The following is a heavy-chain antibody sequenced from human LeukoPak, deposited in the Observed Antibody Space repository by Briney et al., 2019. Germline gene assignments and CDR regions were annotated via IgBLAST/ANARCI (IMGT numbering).Heavy chain of an antibody. CDR2: IYYSGST. D-gene: IGHD4-17*01. CDR3: ARDLAPTVTTWGQLPVNDDAFDI. Sequence: PSQTLSLTCTVSGGSISSGGYYWSWIRQHPGKGLEWIGYIYYSGSTYYNPSLKSRVTIPVDTSKNQFSLKLSSVTAADTAVYYCARDLAPTVTTWGQLPVNDDAFDIWGQGTMVTVSS. J-gene: IGHJ3*02. CDR1: GGSISSGGYY. V-gene: IGHV4-31*03.